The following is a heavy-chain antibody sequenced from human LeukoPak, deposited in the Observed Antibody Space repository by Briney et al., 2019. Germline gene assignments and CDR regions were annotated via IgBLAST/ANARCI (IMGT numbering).Heavy chain of an antibody. J-gene: IGHJ4*02. Sequence: GGSLRLSCAASGFTFSSFGMHWVRQAPGRGLEWVALILYDDKYYADSVKGRFTISRDNSKNTLYLQMDSLRAEDTAVYYCARYCSGGCYSGVDYWGQGTLVTVPS. D-gene: IGHD2-15*01. CDR2: ILYDDK. V-gene: IGHV3-33*05. CDR3: ARYCSGGCYSGVDY. CDR1: GFTFSSFG.